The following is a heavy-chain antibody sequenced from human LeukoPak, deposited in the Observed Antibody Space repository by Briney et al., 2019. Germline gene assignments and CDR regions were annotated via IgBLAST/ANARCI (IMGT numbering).Heavy chain of an antibody. CDR3: ARDPARPGAFDI. J-gene: IGHJ3*02. CDR2: IKQDGSEK. V-gene: IGHV3-7*05. D-gene: IGHD6-6*01. Sequence: PGGSLRLSCAASGFTFSRYWMSWVRQAPGKGLEWVANIKQDGSEKYYVDSVKGRFTISRDNAKNSLYLQMNSLRAEDTAVYYCARDPARPGAFDIWGQGTMVTVSS. CDR1: GFTFSRYW.